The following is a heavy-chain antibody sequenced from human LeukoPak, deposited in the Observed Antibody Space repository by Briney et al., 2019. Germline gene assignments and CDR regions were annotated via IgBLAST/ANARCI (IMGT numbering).Heavy chain of an antibody. V-gene: IGHV4-59*08. Sequence: SETLSLTCTVSGVSISSYYWSWIRQPPGKGLEWIGYIYYSGSTNYNPSLKSRVTISVDTSKNQFSLKLSSVTAADTAVYYCAINLQLWPHFDYWGQGTLVTVSS. D-gene: IGHD5-18*01. CDR2: IYYSGST. J-gene: IGHJ4*02. CDR3: AINLQLWPHFDY. CDR1: GVSISSYY.